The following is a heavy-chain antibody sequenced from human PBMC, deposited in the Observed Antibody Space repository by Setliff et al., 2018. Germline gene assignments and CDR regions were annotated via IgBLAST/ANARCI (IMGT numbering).Heavy chain of an antibody. V-gene: IGHV4-59*11. J-gene: IGHJ4*02. Sequence: SETLSLTCTVSGGSISSHYWSWIRQPPGKGLEWIGSIYYSGSTNYNPSLKSRVTISVDTSKNQFSLKLSSVTAADTAVYYCARGIIGTTGTTVLDYWGQGTLVTVSS. D-gene: IGHD1-1*01. CDR1: GGSISSHY. CDR2: IYYSGST. CDR3: ARGIIGTTGTTVLDY.